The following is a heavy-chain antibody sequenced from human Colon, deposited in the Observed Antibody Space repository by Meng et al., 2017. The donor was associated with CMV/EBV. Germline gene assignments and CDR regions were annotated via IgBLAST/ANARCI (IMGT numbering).Heavy chain of an antibody. CDR3: ARVSQRNNRNDPGRGMDV. CDR2: ISSDGRNK. Sequence: GESLKISCAASGFTFNVYAIYWVRQAPGKGLECVAVISSDGRNKYYADSVQGRFTISSDNSKNTLFLQMNSLRGGDTAVYYCARVSQRNNRNDPGRGMDVWGRGTTVTVSS. D-gene: IGHD1-1*01. CDR1: GFTFNVYA. J-gene: IGHJ6*02. V-gene: IGHV3-30*04.